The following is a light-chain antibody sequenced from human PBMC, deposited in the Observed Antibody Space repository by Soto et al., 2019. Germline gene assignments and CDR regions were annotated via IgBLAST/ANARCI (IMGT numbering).Light chain of an antibody. CDR1: QSVTSTY. CDR2: GGT. J-gene: IGKJ5*01. V-gene: IGKV3-20*01. CDR3: QQYGSSPYT. Sequence: EIVLTQSPGTLSLSPGERATLSCRASQSVTSTYFAWYQQKPGQAPRLLIYGGTSRATGIPDRFSGSGYGTEFTLTIGRLEPEDFAVYYCQQYGSSPYTFGQGTRLEIK.